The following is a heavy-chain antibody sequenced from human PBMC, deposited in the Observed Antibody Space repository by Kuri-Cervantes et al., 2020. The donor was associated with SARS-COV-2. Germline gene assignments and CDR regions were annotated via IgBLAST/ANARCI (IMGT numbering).Heavy chain of an antibody. V-gene: IGHV1-2*04. D-gene: IGHD6-13*01. Sequence: ASVKVSCKASGYTFTGYYMHWVRQAPGQGLEWMGWINPNSGGTNYAQKFQGWVTMTRDTSVSTAYMELSRLRSDDTAVYYCARDERGYSSHWFDPWGQGTLVTVSS. CDR3: ARDERGYSSHWFDP. CDR1: GYTFTGYY. J-gene: IGHJ5*02. CDR2: INPNSGGT.